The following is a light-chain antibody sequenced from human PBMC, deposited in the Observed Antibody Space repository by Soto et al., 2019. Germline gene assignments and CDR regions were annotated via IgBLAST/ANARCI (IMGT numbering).Light chain of an antibody. V-gene: IGKV3-11*01. CDR1: QYINTR. CDR2: QTS. J-gene: IGKJ1*01. CDR3: HQRQSWPRT. Sequence: EIVLTQSPATLSLFPGDRVTLSCSASQYINTRLAWYQHRPGQAPRLLIYQTSIRAAGIPARFSASGSGTDFTLTISDVQPEDFALYYCHQRQSWPRTFGQGTKVDIK.